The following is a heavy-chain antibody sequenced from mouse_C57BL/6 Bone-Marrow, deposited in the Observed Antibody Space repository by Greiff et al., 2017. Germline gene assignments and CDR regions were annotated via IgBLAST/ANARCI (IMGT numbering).Heavy chain of an antibody. CDR3: AREYCGKGYYAMDD. J-gene: IGHJ4*01. V-gene: IGHV1-69*01. CDR2: IDPSDSYT. D-gene: IGHD2-1*01. Sequence: QVQLQQPGAELVMPGASVKLSCKASGYTFTSYWMHWVKQRPGQGLEWIGEIDPSDSYTNYNQKFKGKSTLTVDKSSSTAYMQLSSLTSEDSAVYYCAREYCGKGYYAMDDWGKGTSVTVSS. CDR1: GYTFTSYW.